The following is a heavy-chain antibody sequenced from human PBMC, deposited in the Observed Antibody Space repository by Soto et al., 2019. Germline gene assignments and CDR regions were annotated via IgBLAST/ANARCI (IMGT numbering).Heavy chain of an antibody. CDR1: GFTFSDYY. Sequence: QVQLTQSGGGLVKPGGSLRLFCAASGFTFSDYYMTWIRQTPVKGLEWVSYISTNSDTYYADSLRGRFTIYRDPARNSVYLQMNSLRVEDSGVYYCARGHYSMDVWGQGTTVTVS. V-gene: IGHV3-11*03. CDR3: ARGHYSMDV. J-gene: IGHJ6*02. CDR2: ISTNSDT.